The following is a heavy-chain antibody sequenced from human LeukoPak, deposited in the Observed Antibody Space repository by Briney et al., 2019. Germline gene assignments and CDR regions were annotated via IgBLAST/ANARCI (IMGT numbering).Heavy chain of an antibody. J-gene: IGHJ4*02. V-gene: IGHV3-23*01. D-gene: IGHD3-9*01. CDR3: AKVSPYPVLRYFDWLLSILDY. CDR1: GFTFSSYA. CDR2: ISGSGGST. Sequence: GGSLRLSCAASGFTFSSYAMSWVRQAPGKGLEWVSAISGSGGSTYYADSVKGRFTISRDNSKNTLYLQMNSLRAEDTAVYYCAKVSPYPVLRYFDWLLSILDYWGQGTLVTVSS.